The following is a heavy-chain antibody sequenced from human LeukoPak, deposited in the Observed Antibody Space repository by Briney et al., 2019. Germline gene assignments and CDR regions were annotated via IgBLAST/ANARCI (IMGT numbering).Heavy chain of an antibody. D-gene: IGHD3-10*01. CDR3: AKDSGGGYYYFDY. CDR1: GFTFSSYG. Sequence: GGSLRLSRAASGFTFSSYGIHWVRQAPGKGLEWVAFIRYDGTNKFYVDAVRGRLTISRDNSKNTLYLQMNSLGAEDTAVYYCAKDSGGGYYYFDYWGQGTLVTVSS. CDR2: IRYDGTNK. J-gene: IGHJ4*02. V-gene: IGHV3-30*02.